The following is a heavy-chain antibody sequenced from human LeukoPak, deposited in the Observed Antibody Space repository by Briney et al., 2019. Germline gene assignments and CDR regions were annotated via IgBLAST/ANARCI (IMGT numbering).Heavy chain of an antibody. CDR3: ARGVGRGDYGFDI. CDR1: GGSISRYY. D-gene: IGHD5-24*01. V-gene: IGHV4-4*07. J-gene: IGHJ3*02. Sequence: SETLSLTCTVSGGSISRYYWSWIRQPAEKGLEWIGRIYTSGSTNYNPSLKSRVTMSVDTSKNQVSLKLSSVTAADTAVYYCARGVGRGDYGFDIWGQGTMVTVSS. CDR2: IYTSGST.